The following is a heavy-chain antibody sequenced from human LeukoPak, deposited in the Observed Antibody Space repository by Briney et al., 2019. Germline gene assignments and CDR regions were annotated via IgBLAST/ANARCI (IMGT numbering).Heavy chain of an antibody. CDR2: INTDGSST. D-gene: IGHD3-10*01. V-gene: IGHV3-74*01. CDR1: GFTFSSYW. Sequence: GGSLRLSCAASGFTFSSYWMHWVRQAPGKGLVWVSRINTDGSSTDYADSVKGRFTISRDNAKNTLYLQMNSLRAEDTAVYYCARVLWGARGDYWGQGTVVTVSS. J-gene: IGHJ4*02. CDR3: ARVLWGARGDY.